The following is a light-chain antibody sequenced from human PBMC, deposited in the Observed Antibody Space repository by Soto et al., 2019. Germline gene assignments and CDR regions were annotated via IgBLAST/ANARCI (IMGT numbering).Light chain of an antibody. CDR3: QQRSNWPLT. Sequence: EIVLTHSPATLSLSPGERATLSCRASQSVGSYLAWYQHKPGQAPRLLIFDASNRAAGIPARYSGSGSGTDFTLTISTLEPEDFAVYYCQQRSNWPLTFGGGTKVDIK. J-gene: IGKJ4*01. CDR2: DAS. CDR1: QSVGSY. V-gene: IGKV3-11*01.